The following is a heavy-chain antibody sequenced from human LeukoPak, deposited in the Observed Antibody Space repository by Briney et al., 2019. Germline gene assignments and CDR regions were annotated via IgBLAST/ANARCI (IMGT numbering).Heavy chain of an antibody. CDR2: INHSGST. CDR3: ARELVKANWFDP. CDR1: GGPFSGYY. D-gene: IGHD1-1*01. V-gene: IGHV4-34*01. J-gene: IGHJ5*02. Sequence: SETLSLTCAVYGGPFSGYYWSWIRQPPGKGLEWIGEINHSGSTNYNPSLKSRVSISVDTSKNQFSLKLSSVTAPDTAVYYCARELVKANWFDPWGQGTLVTVSS.